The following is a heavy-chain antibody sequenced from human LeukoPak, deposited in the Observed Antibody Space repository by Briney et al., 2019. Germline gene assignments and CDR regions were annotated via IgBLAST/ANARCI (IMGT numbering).Heavy chain of an antibody. V-gene: IGHV3-30*02. D-gene: IGHD3-3*01. CDR2: IRSDGANE. CDR1: GFNFSTYG. Sequence: GGSLRLSCAASGFNFSTYGIHWDRQAPGKGLEWVAFIRSDGANEFYADSVKGRFTISRDNSKNSLYLHMGSLRPEDTAVYYCAILSTIFGVISVWGQGTLVTVSS. CDR3: AILSTIFGVISV. J-gene: IGHJ4*02.